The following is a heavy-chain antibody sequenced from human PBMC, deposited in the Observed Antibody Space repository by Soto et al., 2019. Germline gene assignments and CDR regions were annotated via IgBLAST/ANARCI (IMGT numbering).Heavy chain of an antibody. D-gene: IGHD3-22*01. CDR3: ARGFYDSSGYLVGYFDY. CDR1: GGSISIGGYY. CDR2: IYYSGST. Sequence: TLCLTCTFSGGSISIGGYYWSWIRQHPGKGLEWIGYIYYSGSTYYNPSLKSRVTISVDTSKNQFSLKLSSVTAADTAVYYYARGFYDSSGYLVGYFDYWGQGTMVTVSS. V-gene: IGHV4-31*03. J-gene: IGHJ4*02.